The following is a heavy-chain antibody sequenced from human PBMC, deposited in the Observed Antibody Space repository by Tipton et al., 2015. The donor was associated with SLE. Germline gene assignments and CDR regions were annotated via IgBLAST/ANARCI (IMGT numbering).Heavy chain of an antibody. V-gene: IGHV3-30*04. D-gene: IGHD3-10*01. Sequence: SLRLSCAASGFTFSIYAVHWVRQAPGKGLEWVAVISYDGSNKDYADSVQGRFTISRDNSKNTLYLQMDSLRPEDTAVYYCGKGYYFDSGRIDYWGQGTLVTVSS. CDR3: GKGYYFDSGRIDY. J-gene: IGHJ4*02. CDR1: GFTFSIYA. CDR2: ISYDGSNK.